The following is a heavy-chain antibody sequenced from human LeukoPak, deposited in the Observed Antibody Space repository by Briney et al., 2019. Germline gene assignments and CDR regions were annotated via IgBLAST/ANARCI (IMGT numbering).Heavy chain of an antibody. CDR2: VNHGGTT. J-gene: IGHJ4*02. Sequence: PSQTLSLTCTVSGASISSGGYYCSWIRQPPGKGLEWIGEVNHGGTTNYNPSLKSRVIISADTSKNQFSLKLNSVTAADTAVYYCARVVYGDSSKDFDYWGQGTLVTVSS. CDR3: ARVVYGDSSKDFDY. V-gene: IGHV4-30-2*01. D-gene: IGHD4-17*01. CDR1: GASISSGGYY.